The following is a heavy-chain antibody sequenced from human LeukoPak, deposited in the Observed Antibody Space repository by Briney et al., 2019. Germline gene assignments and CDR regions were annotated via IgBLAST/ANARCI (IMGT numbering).Heavy chain of an antibody. D-gene: IGHD3-16*01. Sequence: GGSLRLSFAASGFTFSSYAMSWVRQAPGKGLEWGSGILDSGYSTYYANSVKGRFTISRDNSNNTLYLQMNSLRAEDTAVYYCAKLGGHPLHNYYVGVWGKGTTVAVSS. CDR1: GFTFSSYA. CDR2: ILDSGYST. J-gene: IGHJ6*03. V-gene: IGHV3-23*01. CDR3: AKLGGHPLHNYYVGV.